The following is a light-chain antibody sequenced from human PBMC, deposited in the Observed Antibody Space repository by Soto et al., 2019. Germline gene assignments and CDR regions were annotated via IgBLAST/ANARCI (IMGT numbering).Light chain of an antibody. CDR1: QSVSSY. Sequence: EIVLTQSPATLSLSPGERATLSCRASQSVSSYLAWYQQKPGQAPRLLIYDASNRATGIPARFSGSGSGTDFNLTISSLEPEDFAVYYCQQRSNWSFTFGQGTRLEIK. V-gene: IGKV3-11*01. J-gene: IGKJ5*01. CDR2: DAS. CDR3: QQRSNWSFT.